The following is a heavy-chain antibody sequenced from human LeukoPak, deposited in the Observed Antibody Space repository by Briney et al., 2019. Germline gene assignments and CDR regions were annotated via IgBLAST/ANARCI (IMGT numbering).Heavy chain of an antibody. D-gene: IGHD3-22*01. Sequence: ESGPGLVKPSETLSLTCTVSGGSISRYYWSWIRQPPGKGLEWIGDVNDSGGAYYNPSLKSRVTISVDTSNNQFSLRLNSVTAADTAVYYCARSHYYHSSGFLVAFDIWGQGTKVPVSS. CDR3: ARSHYYHSSGFLVAFDI. CDR1: GGSISRYY. J-gene: IGHJ3*02. CDR2: VNDSGGA. V-gene: IGHV4-59*12.